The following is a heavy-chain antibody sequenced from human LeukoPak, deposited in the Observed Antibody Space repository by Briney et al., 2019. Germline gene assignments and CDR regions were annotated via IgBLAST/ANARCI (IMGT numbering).Heavy chain of an antibody. CDR1: GGSISSGDYY. CDR2: IYYSGST. J-gene: IGHJ6*02. Sequence: SETLSLTCTVSGGSISSGDYYWSWIRQPPGKGLEWFGYIYYSGSTYYNPSLKSRVTISVDTSKNQFSLTLSSVTAADTAVYYCARGELGWFGESIYYYGMDVWGQGTTVTVSS. D-gene: IGHD3-10*01. CDR3: ARGELGWFGESIYYYGMDV. V-gene: IGHV4-30-4*08.